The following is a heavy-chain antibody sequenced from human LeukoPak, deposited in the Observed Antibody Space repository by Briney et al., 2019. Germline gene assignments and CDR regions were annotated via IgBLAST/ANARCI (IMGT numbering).Heavy chain of an antibody. CDR2: INHSGST. CDR1: GGSFNGYY. D-gene: IGHD3-10*01. Sequence: SETLSLTCAVYGGSFNGYYWSWIRQPPGKGLEWIGEINHSGSTNYNPSLKSRVTISVDTSKNQFSLKLSSVTAADTAVYYCARVGYGSGSYSRYYYYGMDVWGQGTTVTVSS. J-gene: IGHJ6*02. CDR3: ARVGYGSGSYSRYYYYGMDV. V-gene: IGHV4-34*01.